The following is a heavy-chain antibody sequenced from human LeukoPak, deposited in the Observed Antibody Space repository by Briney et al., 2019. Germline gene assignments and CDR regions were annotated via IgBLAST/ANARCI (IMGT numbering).Heavy chain of an antibody. Sequence: GGSLRLSCAASGITLSRYWMYWVRQAPGKGLVWVSRTNRDGSSTSYADSVKGRFTISRDNAENTLYLQMNSLRAEDTAVYYCARGYYYDSSGYYMYYFDYWGQGTLLTVSS. CDR3: ARGYYYDSSGYYMYYFDY. CDR2: TNRDGSST. D-gene: IGHD3-22*01. J-gene: IGHJ4*02. V-gene: IGHV3-74*01. CDR1: GITLSRYW.